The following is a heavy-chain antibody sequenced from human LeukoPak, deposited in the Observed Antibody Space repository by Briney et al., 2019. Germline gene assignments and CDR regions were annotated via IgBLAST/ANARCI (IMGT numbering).Heavy chain of an antibody. CDR1: GGSISSGGYY. V-gene: IGHV4-31*03. Sequence: SQTLSLTCTVSGGSISSGGYYWSWIRQHPGKGLEWIGYIYYSGSTYYNPSLKRRVTISVDTSKNQFSLKLSSVTAADTAVYYCARSRAARDYDFWSADGANWFDPWGQGTLVTVSS. CDR3: ARSRAARDYDFWSADGANWFDP. CDR2: IYYSGST. D-gene: IGHD3-3*01. J-gene: IGHJ5*02.